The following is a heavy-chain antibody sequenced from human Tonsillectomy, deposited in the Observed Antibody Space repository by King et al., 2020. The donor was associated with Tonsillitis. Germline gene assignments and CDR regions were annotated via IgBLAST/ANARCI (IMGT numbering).Heavy chain of an antibody. CDR3: ARRGELLWVGGLYYYFDY. D-gene: IGHD3-10*01. Sequence: QLVQSGAEVKKPGASVKVSCKASGYTFTSYYMHWVRQAPGQGLEWMGIINPSGGSTSYAQKFQGRVTMTRDTSTSTVYMELSRLRSEDTAEYYCARRGELLWVGGLYYYFDYWGQGTLVTVSS. V-gene: IGHV1-46*01. J-gene: IGHJ4*02. CDR2: INPSGGST. CDR1: GYTFTSYY.